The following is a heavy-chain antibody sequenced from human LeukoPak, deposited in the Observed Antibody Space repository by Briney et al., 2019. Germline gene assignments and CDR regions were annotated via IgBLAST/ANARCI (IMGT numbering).Heavy chain of an antibody. J-gene: IGHJ4*02. CDR1: GYSFTSYW. CDR2: IDPSDSET. D-gene: IGHD5-18*01. V-gene: IGHV5-51*01. CDR3: ARQTAMGRSGDY. Sequence: GESLKISCKASGYSFTSYWIGWVRPMPGKGVGWMGVIDPSDSETRYTPSFQGQVTISVDKSLTTADLQWNSLKASDTAMYYCARQTAMGRSGDYWGQGTLVTVSS.